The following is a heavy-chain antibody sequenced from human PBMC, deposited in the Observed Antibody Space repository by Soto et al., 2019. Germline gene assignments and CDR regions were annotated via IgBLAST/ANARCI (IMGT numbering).Heavy chain of an antibody. V-gene: IGHV5-51*01. CDR2: IYPGDSDT. Sequence: PGEALKISCKGSGYSFTSYWIGWVRQMPGKGLEWMGIIYPGDSDTRYSPSFQGQVTISADKSISTAYLQWSSLKASDTAMYYCASRQSFDYYYYGMDVWGQGTTVTVSS. D-gene: IGHD3-10*01. CDR3: ASRQSFDYYYYGMDV. J-gene: IGHJ6*02. CDR1: GYSFTSYW.